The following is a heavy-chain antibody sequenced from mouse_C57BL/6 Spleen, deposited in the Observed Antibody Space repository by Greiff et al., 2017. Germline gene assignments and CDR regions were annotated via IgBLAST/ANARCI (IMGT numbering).Heavy chain of an antibody. CDR2: IDPSDSYT. CDR3: ARSNYAMDY. J-gene: IGHJ4*01. Sequence: VQLQQPGAELVKPGASVKLSCKASGYTFTSYWMQWVKQRPGQGLEWIGEIDPSDSYTNYNQKFKGKATLTVDTSSSTAYMQLSSLTSEDSAVYYCARSNYAMDYWGQGTSVTVSS. CDR1: GYTFTSYW. V-gene: IGHV1-50*01.